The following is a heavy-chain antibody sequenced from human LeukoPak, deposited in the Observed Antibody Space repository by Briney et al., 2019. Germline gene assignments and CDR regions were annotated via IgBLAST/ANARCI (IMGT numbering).Heavy chain of an antibody. CDR2: ISHDESNK. CDR1: GFIFSSYA. D-gene: IGHD5-24*01. V-gene: IGHV3-30-3*01. Sequence: GGSLRLSCAASGFIFSSYAMHWVRQVPGKGLEWVAVISHDESNKQYADSVKGRFTISRDNSKNTLYLQMNSLRAEDTAVYYCARPTVEMATTDALDIWGQGTMVTVSS. J-gene: IGHJ3*02. CDR3: ARPTVEMATTDALDI.